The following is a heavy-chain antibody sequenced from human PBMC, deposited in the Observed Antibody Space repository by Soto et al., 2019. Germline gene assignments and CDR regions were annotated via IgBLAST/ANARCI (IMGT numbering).Heavy chain of an antibody. CDR3: ARSRGGAFDI. J-gene: IGHJ3*02. CDR2: INHSGST. Sequence: QVQLQQWGAGLLKPSETLSLTCAVYGGSFSGYYWSWIRQPPGKGLEWIWEINHSGSTNYNPSLKSRVTISVDTSKNQFSLKLSSVTAADTAVYYCARSRGGAFDIWGQGTMVTVSS. CDR1: GGSFSGYY. V-gene: IGHV4-34*01. D-gene: IGHD3-16*01.